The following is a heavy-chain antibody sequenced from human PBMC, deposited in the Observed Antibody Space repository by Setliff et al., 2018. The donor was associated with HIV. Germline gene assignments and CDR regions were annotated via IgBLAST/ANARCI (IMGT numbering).Heavy chain of an antibody. CDR1: GGSISGHY. V-gene: IGHV4-59*04. Sequence: PSETLSLTCTVSGGSISGHYWSWIRQPPGRGLEWIGSIYYSGSTYYNPSLKSRVTMSIDTSKNQFSLNVSSVTAADTAVYYCARGWGHDGFDFWGQGTMVTVS. CDR3: ARGWGHDGFDF. CDR2: IYYSGST. J-gene: IGHJ3*01. D-gene: IGHD6-19*01.